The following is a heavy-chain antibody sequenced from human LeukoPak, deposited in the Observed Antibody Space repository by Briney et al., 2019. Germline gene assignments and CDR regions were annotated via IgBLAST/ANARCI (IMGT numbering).Heavy chain of an antibody. CDR3: ARDPLDSSGLMNWFDP. J-gene: IGHJ5*02. CDR1: GFTFSSYS. V-gene: IGHV3-30-3*01. Sequence: AGGSLRLSCAASGFTFSSYSMHWVRQAPGKGLEWVAVISYDGINKYYADSVKGRFTISRDNSKNTLYLQMNSLRTEDTAVYYCARDPLDSSGLMNWFDPWGQGTLVTVSS. D-gene: IGHD3-22*01. CDR2: ISYDGINK.